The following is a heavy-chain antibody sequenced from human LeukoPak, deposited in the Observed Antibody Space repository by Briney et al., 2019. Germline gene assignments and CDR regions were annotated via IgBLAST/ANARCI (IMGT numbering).Heavy chain of an antibody. D-gene: IGHD5-18*01. CDR2: IYYSGST. CDR3: ARGSDWNSYGDY. J-gene: IGHJ4*02. Sequence: SETLSLTCTVSGGSISSSSYYWGWIRQPPGKGLEWIGSIYYSGSTYYNPSLKSRVTISVDTSKNQFSLKLSSVTAADTAVYYCARGSDWNSYGDYWGQGTLVTVSS. CDR1: GGSISSSSYY. V-gene: IGHV4-39*01.